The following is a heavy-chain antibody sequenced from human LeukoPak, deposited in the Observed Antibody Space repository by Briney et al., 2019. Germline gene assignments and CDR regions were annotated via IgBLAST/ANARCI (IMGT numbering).Heavy chain of an antibody. J-gene: IGHJ4*02. V-gene: IGHV3-21*01. Sequence: GGSLRLSCAASGFTFSIYSMNWVRQAPGKGLEWVSSITSSSRYTYYTDSVKGRFTISRDNAKNSLYLQMNSLRAEDTAVYYCARGTMFPYYFDYWGQGTLVTVSS. CDR1: GFTFSIYS. CDR2: ITSSSRYT. D-gene: IGHD3-10*02. CDR3: ARGTMFPYYFDY.